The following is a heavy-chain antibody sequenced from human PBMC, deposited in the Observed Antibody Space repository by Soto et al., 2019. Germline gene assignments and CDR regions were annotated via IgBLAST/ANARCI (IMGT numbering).Heavy chain of an antibody. J-gene: IGHJ6*02. Sequence: HLQESGPGLVAPSQTLSLRCAVSGDSIGSGAFYWTWIRQVPGKGLEWIGYVSVSGNAYYNPSLKGGVAMSRETSENQLSLRLLSVTAADAAVYFCARALGGVSSSGMDVWGQGTSVTVSS. CDR2: VSVSGNA. D-gene: IGHD1-26*01. V-gene: IGHV4-31*11. CDR1: GDSIGSGAFY. CDR3: ARALGGVSSSGMDV.